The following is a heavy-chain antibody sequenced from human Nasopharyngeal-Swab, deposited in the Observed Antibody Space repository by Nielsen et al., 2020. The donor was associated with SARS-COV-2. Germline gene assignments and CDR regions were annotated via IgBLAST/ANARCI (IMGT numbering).Heavy chain of an antibody. J-gene: IGHJ6*02. D-gene: IGHD1-1*01. CDR2: INPNSGGT. CDR3: VRRPTGTEKDYYYGMDV. V-gene: IGHV1-2*06. Sequence: WVRQAPGQGLEWMGRINPNSGGTNYAQKFQGRVTMTRDTSISTAYMELSRLRSDDTAVYYCVRRPTGTEKDYYYGMDVWGQGTTVTVSS.